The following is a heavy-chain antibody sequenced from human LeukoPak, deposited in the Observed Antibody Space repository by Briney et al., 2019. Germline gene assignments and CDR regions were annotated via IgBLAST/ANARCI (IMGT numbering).Heavy chain of an antibody. V-gene: IGHV3-30-3*01. J-gene: IGHJ4*02. D-gene: IGHD3-22*01. Sequence: GGSLRLSCAASGFTFSSYAMHWVRQAPGKGLEWVAVISYDGSNKYYADSVKGRFTISRDNSKNTLYLQMNSLGAEDTAVYYCARDGDYYDSSGYQYYFDYWGQGTLVTVSS. CDR1: GFTFSSYA. CDR3: ARDGDYYDSSGYQYYFDY. CDR2: ISYDGSNK.